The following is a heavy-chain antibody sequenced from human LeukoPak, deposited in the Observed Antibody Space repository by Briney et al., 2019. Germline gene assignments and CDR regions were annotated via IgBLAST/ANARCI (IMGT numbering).Heavy chain of an antibody. D-gene: IGHD3-22*01. CDR2: IRNKANGDTT. CDR3: ARGPSSGYHEY. V-gene: IGHV3-72*01. CDR1: GFTFSDHY. Sequence: PGGSLRLSCAASGFTFSDHYMDWVRQAPGKGLEWVGRIRNKANGDTTEYAASVKGRFTISRDDSKNSLYLRMNSLKTEDTAVYYCARGPSSGYHEYWGQGTEVTVSS. J-gene: IGHJ4*02.